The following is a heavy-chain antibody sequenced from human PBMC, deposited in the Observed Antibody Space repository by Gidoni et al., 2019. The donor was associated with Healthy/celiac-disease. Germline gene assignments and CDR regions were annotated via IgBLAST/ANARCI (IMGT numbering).Heavy chain of an antibody. Sequence: EVQLVESGGGLVQPGRSLRLSCTASGFTFDDYAMHWVRQAPGKGLEWVSGISWNSGSIGYEDSVKGRFTISRDNAKNSLYLQMNSLRTEDTALYYCAKDSGGSNWYVDYWGQGTLVTVSS. V-gene: IGHV3-9*01. D-gene: IGHD6-13*01. CDR3: AKDSGGSNWYVDY. CDR1: GFTFDDYA. CDR2: ISWNSGSI. J-gene: IGHJ4*02.